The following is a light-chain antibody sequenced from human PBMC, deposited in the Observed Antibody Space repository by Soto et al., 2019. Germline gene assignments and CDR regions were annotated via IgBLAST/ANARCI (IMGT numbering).Light chain of an antibody. CDR3: RQYGSSPPWT. Sequence: EIVLTQSPGTLSLSPGERATLSCRASQSVSSSYLAWYQQKPGQAPRLLIYGASSRATGIPDRFSGSGSGTDFTLTIRRLEPEDFGVYYCRQYGSSPPWTVGQGTKVEIK. V-gene: IGKV3-20*01. J-gene: IGKJ1*01. CDR1: QSVSSSY. CDR2: GAS.